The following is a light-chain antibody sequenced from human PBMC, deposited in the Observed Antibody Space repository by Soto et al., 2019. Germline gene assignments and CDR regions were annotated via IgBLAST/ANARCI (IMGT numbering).Light chain of an antibody. J-gene: IGKJ1*01. V-gene: IGKV3-20*01. Sequence: EIVLTQSPGSLSLSPGERATLSCRASQSVDSSFFAWYQQKPGQAPRLLIYGASNRATGIPDRVSGRGSGTDFSLTITGLEGEDVALYYCKQYVISVTFGQGTKVEIK. CDR1: QSVDSSF. CDR3: KQYVISVT. CDR2: GAS.